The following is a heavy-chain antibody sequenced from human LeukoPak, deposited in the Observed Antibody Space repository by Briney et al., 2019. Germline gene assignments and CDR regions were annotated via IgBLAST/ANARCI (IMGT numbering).Heavy chain of an antibody. CDR2: INTKSGRT. V-gene: IGHV1-2*02. CDR3: ARADFIDAGPYLIGP. Sequence: ASVKVSCKTSGYSFTDYYIHWVRQAPGQGLEWMGWINTKSGRTSSARKFQGRVTMTRDLSITTVYMDMAWLTSDVTAIYFCARADFIDAGPYLIGPWGQGTLVTVSS. J-gene: IGHJ5*02. CDR1: GYSFTDYY. D-gene: IGHD3-3*01.